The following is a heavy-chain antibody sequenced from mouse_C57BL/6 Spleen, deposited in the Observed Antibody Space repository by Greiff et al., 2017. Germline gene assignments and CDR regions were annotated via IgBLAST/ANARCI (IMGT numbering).Heavy chain of an antibody. Sequence: EVKLVESGGGLVQPGGSLKLSCAASGFTFSDYGMAWVRQAPRQGPEWVAFISNLAYSIYYADTVTGRFTISRENAKNTLYLEMSSLRSEDTAMYYCARQDYGNYFAYWGQGTLVTVSA. CDR2: ISNLAYSI. D-gene: IGHD2-1*01. J-gene: IGHJ3*01. CDR3: ARQDYGNYFAY. V-gene: IGHV5-15*01. CDR1: GFTFSDYG.